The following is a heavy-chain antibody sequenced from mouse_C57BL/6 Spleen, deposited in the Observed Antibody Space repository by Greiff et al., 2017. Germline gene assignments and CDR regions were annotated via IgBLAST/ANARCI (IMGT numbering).Heavy chain of an antibody. Sequence: EVQLQESGPGLVKPSPSLSLTCSVSGYSITSGYYWCWIRQFPGNKLEWMGYISYDGSNNYNPSLKTRISVTRDTSKNQLLMKLNSVTTEVTATYYSAREGYGSSYDYWGQGTTLTVSS. D-gene: IGHD1-1*01. CDR3: AREGYGSSYDY. CDR2: ISYDGSN. V-gene: IGHV3-6*01. J-gene: IGHJ2*01. CDR1: GYSITSGYY.